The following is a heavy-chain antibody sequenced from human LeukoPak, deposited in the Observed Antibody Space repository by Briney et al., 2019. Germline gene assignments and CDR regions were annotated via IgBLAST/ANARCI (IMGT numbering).Heavy chain of an antibody. Sequence: GASVKVSCKPSGGTFSSYTISWVRQAPGQGLEWMGRIISILGIANYAQKFQGRVTITADKSMSTAYMELSSLRSEDTAVYYCARDMGGYCSSTSCRFDYWGQGTLVTVSS. D-gene: IGHD2-2*03. CDR2: IISILGIA. CDR1: GGTFSSYT. CDR3: ARDMGGYCSSTSCRFDY. V-gene: IGHV1-69*04. J-gene: IGHJ4*02.